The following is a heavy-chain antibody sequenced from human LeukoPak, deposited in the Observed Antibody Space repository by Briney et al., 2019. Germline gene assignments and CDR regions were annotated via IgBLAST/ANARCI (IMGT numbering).Heavy chain of an antibody. J-gene: IGHJ3*02. CDR1: GFTFDDYG. D-gene: IGHD1-26*01. CDR3: ARAHSGSYGIHAFDI. CDR2: INWNGGST. V-gene: IGHV3-20*04. Sequence: GGSLRLSCAASGFTFDDYGMSWVRQAPGKGLEWVSGINWNGGSTGYADSVKGRFTISRDNAKNSLYLQMNSLRAEDTALYYCARAHSGSYGIHAFDIWGQGTMVTVSS.